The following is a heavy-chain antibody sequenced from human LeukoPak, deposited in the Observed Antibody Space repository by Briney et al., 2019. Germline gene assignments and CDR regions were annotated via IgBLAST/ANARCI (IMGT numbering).Heavy chain of an antibody. J-gene: IGHJ6*02. CDR1: GFIFSSYW. CDR3: ARGMPAHNMYSYGMGV. D-gene: IGHD2-2*01. Sequence: GGSLRLSCAASGFIFSSYWMTWVRQAPGKGLEWVANIKQDGSEKYYVDSVKGRFTISRDNAKNSLYLQMNSLRAEDTAVYYCARGMPAHNMYSYGMGVWGQGTTVAVSS. V-gene: IGHV3-7*04. CDR2: IKQDGSEK.